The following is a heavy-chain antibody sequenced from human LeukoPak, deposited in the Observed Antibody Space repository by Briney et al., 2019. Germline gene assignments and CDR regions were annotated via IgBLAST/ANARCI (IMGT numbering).Heavy chain of an antibody. CDR3: AKGKQGAGAFDI. CDR2: ISGSGGST. CDR1: GFTFSSYA. V-gene: IGHV3-23*01. Sequence: GGSLRLSCAASGFTFSSYAMSWVRQAPGKGLEWVSAISGSGGSTYYEDSVKGRFTISRDNSKNTLYLQMNSLRAEDTAVYYCAKGKQGAGAFDIWGQGTMVTVSS. J-gene: IGHJ3*02.